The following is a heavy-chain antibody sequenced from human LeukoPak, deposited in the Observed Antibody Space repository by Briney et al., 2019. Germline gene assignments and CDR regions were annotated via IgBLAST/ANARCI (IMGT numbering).Heavy chain of an antibody. J-gene: IGHJ4*02. V-gene: IGHV1-2*02. CDR3: ARVGRDYYDSSGYYYFDY. Sequence: ASVKVSCKASGYTFTGYYMHWVRQAPGQGLEWMGWINPNSGGTSYAQKFQGRVTMTRDTSISTAYMELSRLRSDDTAVYYCARVGRDYYDSSGYYYFDYWGQGTLVTVSS. CDR2: INPNSGGT. D-gene: IGHD3-22*01. CDR1: GYTFTGYY.